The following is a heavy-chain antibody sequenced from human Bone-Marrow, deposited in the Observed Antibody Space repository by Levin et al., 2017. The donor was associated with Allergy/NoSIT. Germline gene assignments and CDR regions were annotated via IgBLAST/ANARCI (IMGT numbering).Heavy chain of an antibody. CDR3: AREAPGREYSGYEHFDY. CDR1: GGTFSSYA. Sequence: SVKVSCKASGGTFSSYAISWVRQAPGQGLEWMGGIIPIFGTANYAQKFQGRVTITADESTSTAYMELSSLRSEDTAVYYCAREAPGREYSGYEHFDYWGQGTLVTVSS. J-gene: IGHJ4*02. D-gene: IGHD5-12*01. V-gene: IGHV1-69*13. CDR2: IIPIFGTA.